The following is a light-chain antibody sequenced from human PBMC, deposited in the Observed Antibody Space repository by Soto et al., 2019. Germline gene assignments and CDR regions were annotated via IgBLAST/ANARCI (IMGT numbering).Light chain of an antibody. CDR1: QGISSY. V-gene: IGKV1-27*01. J-gene: IGKJ4*01. CDR2: AAS. Sequence: DIQMTQSPSSLSASVGDRVTITCRASQGISSYLAWYQQKPGKVPKLLIYAASTLQTGVPSRFSGSGSGTEFTLTISSLQPEDAATYYCQQYNSAPLTFGGGTKVEIK. CDR3: QQYNSAPLT.